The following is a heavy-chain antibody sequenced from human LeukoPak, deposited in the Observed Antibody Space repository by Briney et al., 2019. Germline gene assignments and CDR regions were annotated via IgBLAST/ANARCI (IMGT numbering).Heavy chain of an antibody. Sequence: SDTLLLTCTVSGYSISSGYHGGWIRQTPGKGLEWIGSIYHSGSTYYNPSLKSRVTISVDTSKNQFSLKLSSVTAADTAVYYCAGSGYDSLRPFDYWGQGTLVTVSS. CDR1: GYSISSGYH. CDR3: AGSGYDSLRPFDY. D-gene: IGHD5-12*01. J-gene: IGHJ4*02. CDR2: IYHSGST. V-gene: IGHV4-38-2*02.